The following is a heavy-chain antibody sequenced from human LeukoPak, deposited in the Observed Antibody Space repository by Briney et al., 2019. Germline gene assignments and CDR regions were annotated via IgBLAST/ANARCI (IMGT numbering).Heavy chain of an antibody. D-gene: IGHD3-22*01. CDR2: ISAYNGNT. J-gene: IGHJ4*02. Sequence: ASVKVSCKASGYTFTGYYMHWVRQAPGQGLEWMGWISAYNGNTNYAQKLQGRVTMTTDTSTSTAYMELRSLRSDDTAVYYCTTVYDSSGYFDYWGQGTLVTVSS. V-gene: IGHV1-18*04. CDR3: TTVYDSSGYFDY. CDR1: GYTFTGYY.